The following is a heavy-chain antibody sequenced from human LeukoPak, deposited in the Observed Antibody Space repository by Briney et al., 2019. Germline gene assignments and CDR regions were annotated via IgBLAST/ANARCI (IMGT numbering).Heavy chain of an antibody. V-gene: IGHV3-53*01. Sequence: GGSLRLSRAASGFTVSSNYMSWVRQAPGKGLGWVSVIYSGGSTYYADSVKGRFTISRDNSKNTLYLQMNNLRAEDTAVYYCARDGQRGNSYGYDDWGQGTLVTVSS. CDR1: GFTVSSNY. J-gene: IGHJ4*02. D-gene: IGHD5-18*01. CDR3: ARDGQRGNSYGYDD. CDR2: IYSGGST.